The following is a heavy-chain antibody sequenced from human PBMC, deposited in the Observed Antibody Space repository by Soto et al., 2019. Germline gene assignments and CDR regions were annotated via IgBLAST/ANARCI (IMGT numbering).Heavy chain of an antibody. CDR3: AKLGTMGVFDN. J-gene: IGHJ4*02. V-gene: IGHV3-23*01. Sequence: EVQLLESGGGLVPPGGSLRLYCAASGFTFSSYAMSWVRQAPGEGLEWLAGISFRGDNTYYADSVKGRFTLSRDNSRNLLDLQMNTMRVEDTALYYCAKLGTMGVFDNWGQGTLLTVSS. D-gene: IGHD1-1*01. CDR1: GFTFSSYA. CDR2: ISFRGDNT.